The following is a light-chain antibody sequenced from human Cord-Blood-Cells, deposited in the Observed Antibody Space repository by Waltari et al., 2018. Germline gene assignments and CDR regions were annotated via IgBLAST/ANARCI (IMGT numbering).Light chain of an antibody. CDR2: EGS. Sequence: QSALPQPASVSGSPGQSITIPCTGTSSDVGSYNLVSWYQQHPGKAPKLMIYEGSKRPSGVSNRFSGSKSGNTACLTISGLQAEDEADYYCCSYAGSSTWVFGGGTKLTVL. J-gene: IGLJ3*02. V-gene: IGLV2-23*01. CDR3: CSYAGSSTWV. CDR1: SSDVGSYNL.